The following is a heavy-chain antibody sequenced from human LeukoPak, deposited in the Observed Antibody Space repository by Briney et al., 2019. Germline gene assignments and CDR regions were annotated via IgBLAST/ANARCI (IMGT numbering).Heavy chain of an antibody. CDR2: IGEDGGEK. V-gene: IGHV3-7*03. D-gene: IGHD3-16*01. J-gene: IGHJ4*02. CDR3: ARDNPFGGY. Sequence: PGGSLRLSCAASGFTFSTYWMSWVRQAPGKGLEWVANIGEDGGEKNYVDSVKGRFTISRDNAKNSLYLQMNSLRAEDTALYYCARDNPFGGYWGQGTLVTVSS. CDR1: GFTFSTYW.